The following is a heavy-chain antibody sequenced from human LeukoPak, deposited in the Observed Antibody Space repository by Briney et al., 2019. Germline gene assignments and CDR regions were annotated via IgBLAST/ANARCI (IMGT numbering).Heavy chain of an antibody. V-gene: IGHV1-69*13. CDR2: IIPIFGTA. Sequence: PKASVKVSCKASGYTFTSYYMHWVRQAPGQGLEWMGGIIPIFGTANYAQKFQGRVTITADESTSTAYMELSSLRSEDTAVYYCASPRFLTYDLNPNDAFDIWGQGTMVTVSS. J-gene: IGHJ3*02. CDR3: ASPRFLTYDLNPNDAFDI. D-gene: IGHD3-3*01. CDR1: GYTFTSYY.